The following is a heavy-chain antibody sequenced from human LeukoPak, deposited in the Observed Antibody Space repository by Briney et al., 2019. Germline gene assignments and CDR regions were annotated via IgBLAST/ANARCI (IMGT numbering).Heavy chain of an antibody. CDR1: GGSISGSSYY. D-gene: IGHD3-3*01. V-gene: IGHV4-30-4*08. Sequence: SETLSLTCTVSGGSISGSSYYWGWIRQPPGKGLEWIGYIYYSGSTYYNPSLKSRVTISVDTSKNQFSLKLSSVTAADTAVYYCARGGFWSGYDFDYWGQGTLVTVSS. CDR3: ARGGFWSGYDFDY. J-gene: IGHJ4*02. CDR2: IYYSGST.